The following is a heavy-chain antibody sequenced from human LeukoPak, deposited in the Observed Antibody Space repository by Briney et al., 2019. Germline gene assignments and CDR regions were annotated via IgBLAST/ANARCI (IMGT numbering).Heavy chain of an antibody. J-gene: IGHJ4*02. V-gene: IGHV1-69*01. Sequence: SVTVSCKASGGTFSSYAISWVRQAPGQGLEWMGGIIPIFGTANYAQKFQGRVTITADESTSTAYMELSSLRSEDTAVYYCARSPGGYYDSSVDFDYWGQGTLVTVSS. CDR1: GGTFSSYA. CDR3: ARSPGGYYDSSVDFDY. CDR2: IIPIFGTA. D-gene: IGHD3-22*01.